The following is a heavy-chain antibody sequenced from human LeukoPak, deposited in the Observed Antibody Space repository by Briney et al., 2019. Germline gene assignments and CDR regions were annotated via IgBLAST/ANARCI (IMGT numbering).Heavy chain of an antibody. D-gene: IGHD4-17*01. Sequence: PGGSLRLSCAASGFTFSSYGMHCVRQAPGKGLEWVAVISYDGSNKYYADSVKGRFTISRDNSKNTLYLQMNSLRAEDTAVYYCAKDHGGLYGATLPDYWGQGTLVTVSS. V-gene: IGHV3-30*18. CDR3: AKDHGGLYGATLPDY. J-gene: IGHJ4*02. CDR2: ISYDGSNK. CDR1: GFTFSSYG.